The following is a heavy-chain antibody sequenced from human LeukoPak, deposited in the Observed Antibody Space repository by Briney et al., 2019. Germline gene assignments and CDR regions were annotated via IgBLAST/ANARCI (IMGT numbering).Heavy chain of an antibody. J-gene: IGHJ1*01. CDR1: GGSISTSRYY. D-gene: IGHD3-10*01. CDR3: ARTVGEPGAEYLQH. V-gene: IGHV4-39*01. Sequence: SETLSLTCTVSGGSISTSRYYWGWIRQPPGKGLEWIGSIFYSGSTYYNPSLKSRVTISVDTSKKQFSLKLSSVTAADTAVYYCARTVGEPGAEYLQHWGQGTLVTVSS. CDR2: IFYSGST.